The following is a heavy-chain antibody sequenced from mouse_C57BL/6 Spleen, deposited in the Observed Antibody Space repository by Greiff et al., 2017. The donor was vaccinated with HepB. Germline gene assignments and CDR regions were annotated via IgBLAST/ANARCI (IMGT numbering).Heavy chain of an antibody. CDR1: GYTFTSYW. CDR3: ARRRGDVTFDY. V-gene: IGHV1-50*01. Sequence: QVQLKQPGAELVKPGASVKLSCKASGYTFTSYWMQWVKQRPGQGLEWIGEIDPSDSYTNYNQKFKGKATLTVDTSSSTAYMQLSSLTSEDSAVYYCARRRGDVTFDYWGQGTTLTVSS. CDR2: IDPSDSYT. J-gene: IGHJ2*01. D-gene: IGHD3-3*01.